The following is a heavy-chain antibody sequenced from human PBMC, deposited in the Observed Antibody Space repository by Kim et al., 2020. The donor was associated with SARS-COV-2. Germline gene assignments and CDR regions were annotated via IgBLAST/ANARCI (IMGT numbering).Heavy chain of an antibody. V-gene: IGHV4-34*01. CDR3: ARGPGVVVPAATPFDY. Sequence: SETLSLTCAVYGGSFSGYYWSWIRQPPGKGLEWIGEINHSGSTNYNPSLKSRVTISVDTSKNQFSLKLSSVTAADTAVYYCARGPGVVVPAATPFDYWGQGTLVTVSS. J-gene: IGHJ4*02. CDR1: GGSFSGYY. D-gene: IGHD2-2*02. CDR2: INHSGST.